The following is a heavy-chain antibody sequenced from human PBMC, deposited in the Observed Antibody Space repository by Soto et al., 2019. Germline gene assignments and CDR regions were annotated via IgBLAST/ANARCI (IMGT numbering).Heavy chain of an antibody. CDR3: ARDWFGIDY. Sequence: AASVKVSCKASGDTFTIFAISWVRQAPGQGLEWMGGIIPTIGTTNYAQRFQGRITITGDESTGTAYMELSSLKSEDTAVYYCARDWFGIDYWGQGTLVTVSS. V-gene: IGHV1-69*13. CDR1: GDTFTIFA. D-gene: IGHD3-16*01. J-gene: IGHJ4*02. CDR2: IIPTIGTT.